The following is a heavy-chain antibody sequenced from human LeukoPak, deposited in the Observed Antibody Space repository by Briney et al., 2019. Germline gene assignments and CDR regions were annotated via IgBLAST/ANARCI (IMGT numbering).Heavy chain of an antibody. CDR3: ATGTSDSSSWLLDY. Sequence: PGGSLSLSCAASGFTFSSYAMHWVRQAPGKGLEWVAVISYDGSNKYYADSVKGRFTISRDNSKNTLYLQMNSLRAEDTAVYYCATGTSDSSSWLLDYWGQGTLVTVSS. D-gene: IGHD6-13*01. CDR1: GFTFSSYA. J-gene: IGHJ4*02. CDR2: ISYDGSNK. V-gene: IGHV3-30-3*01.